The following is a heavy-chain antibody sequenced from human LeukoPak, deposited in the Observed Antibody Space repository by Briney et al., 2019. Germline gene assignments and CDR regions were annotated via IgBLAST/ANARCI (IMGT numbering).Heavy chain of an antibody. D-gene: IGHD2-15*01. CDR3: ARGGPEYCSGGSCYGVWFDP. CDR1: GYTFTSYD. Sequence: ASVKVSCKASGYTFTSYDINWVRQATGQGLEWMGWMNPNSGNTGYAQKFQGRVTMTRNTSINTAYMELSSLRSEDTAVYYCARGGPEYCSGGSCYGVWFDPWGQGTLVTVSS. J-gene: IGHJ5*02. V-gene: IGHV1-8*01. CDR2: MNPNSGNT.